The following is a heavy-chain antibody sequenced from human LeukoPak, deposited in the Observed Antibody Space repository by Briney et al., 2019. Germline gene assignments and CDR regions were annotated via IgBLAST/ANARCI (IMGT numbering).Heavy chain of an antibody. D-gene: IGHD6-13*01. V-gene: IGHV3-23*01. CDR3: AKGVYTSSWYNCFDP. CDR2: ISGSVGST. Sequence: GGSLRLSCAASGFTFSSYAMSWVRQAPGKGLEWVSAISGSVGSTYYADSVKGRFTISRDNSKNTLYLQMNSLRAEDTAVYYCAKGVYTSSWYNCFDPWGQGTLVTVSS. J-gene: IGHJ5*02. CDR1: GFTFSSYA.